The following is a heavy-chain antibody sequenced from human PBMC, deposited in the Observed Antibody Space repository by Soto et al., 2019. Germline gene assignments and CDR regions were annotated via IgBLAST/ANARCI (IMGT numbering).Heavy chain of an antibody. CDR1: GYTFTNYA. Sequence: QVQLVQSGAEVKKPGASVKVSCKTSGYTFTNYAIHWVRQAPGQRLEWMGWINAGDGNTKYSQKFQGRVTITRDTSASTAYMEVSSLRSEDAAVYYCARSGSCTSTSCYGGFDIWGQGTMVTVSS. CDR2: INAGDGNT. J-gene: IGHJ3*02. CDR3: ARSGSCTSTSCYGGFDI. V-gene: IGHV1-3*01. D-gene: IGHD2-2*01.